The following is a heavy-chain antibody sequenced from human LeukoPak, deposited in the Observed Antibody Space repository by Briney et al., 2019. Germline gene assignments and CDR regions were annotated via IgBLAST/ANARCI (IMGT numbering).Heavy chain of an antibody. J-gene: IGHJ3*02. Sequence: GGSLRLSCAASGFTFSSYAMHWVRQAPGKGLEWVAVISYDGSNKYYADSVKGRFTISRDNSKNTLYLQMNSLRAEDTAVYYCARESTVSARRYYGSGSYKFEFGAFDIWGQGTMVTVSS. D-gene: IGHD3-10*01. V-gene: IGHV3-30*04. CDR3: ARESTVSARRYYGSGSYKFEFGAFDI. CDR1: GFTFSSYA. CDR2: ISYDGSNK.